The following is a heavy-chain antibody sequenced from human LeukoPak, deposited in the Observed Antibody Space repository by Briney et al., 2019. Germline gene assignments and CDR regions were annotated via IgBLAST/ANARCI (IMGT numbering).Heavy chain of an antibody. CDR3: ARDLDGSGSYYTDY. D-gene: IGHD3-10*01. CDR2: IRVYNGNP. CDR1: GYTFSGYG. V-gene: IGHV1-18*01. J-gene: IGHJ4*02. Sequence: ASVKVSCXASGYTFSGYGINWVRQAPGQGLEWMGWIRVYNGNPNYAQRFQGRVTITTDTSTSTAYMELRSLRSDDTAVYYCARDLDGSGSYYTDYWGQGTLVTVSS.